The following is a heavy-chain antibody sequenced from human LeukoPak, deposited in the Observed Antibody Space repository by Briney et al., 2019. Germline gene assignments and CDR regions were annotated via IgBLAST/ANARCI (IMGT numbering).Heavy chain of an antibody. Sequence: GGSLRLSCAASGFTFSSYALSWVRQAPGKGLEWVSAISGSGGSTYYADSVKGRFTISRDNSKNALYLQMNSLRVEDTAVYYCAKPHYDFWSGYWGGDYWGQGTLVTVSS. CDR3: AKPHYDFWSGYWGGDY. D-gene: IGHD3-3*01. CDR1: GFTFSSYA. CDR2: ISGSGGST. J-gene: IGHJ4*02. V-gene: IGHV3-23*01.